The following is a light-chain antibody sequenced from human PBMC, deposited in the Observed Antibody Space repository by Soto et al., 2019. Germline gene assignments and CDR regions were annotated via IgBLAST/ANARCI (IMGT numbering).Light chain of an antibody. J-gene: IGKJ5*01. V-gene: IGKV3-20*01. CDR3: QQYATSPTT. CDR2: GTS. Sequence: EIVLTQSPDTLSLSPGERATVSCRASQGVDSYLAWYQQKPGQAPRLLIYGTSSRAIGIPGRFSGSGSGTDFTLTISRVEPEDFAVYYCQQYATSPTTFGQGARLDNK. CDR1: QGVDSY.